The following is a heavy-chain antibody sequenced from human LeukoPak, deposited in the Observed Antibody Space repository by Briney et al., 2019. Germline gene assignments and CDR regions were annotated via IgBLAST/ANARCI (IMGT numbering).Heavy chain of an antibody. D-gene: IGHD6-19*01. CDR3: ARESAVAGYFDY. CDR1: GFTFSSYA. J-gene: IGHJ4*02. CDR2: ISYDGSNK. V-gene: IGHV3-30-3*01. Sequence: GGSLRLSCAASGFTFSSYAMHWVRQAPGKGLEWVAVISYDGSNKYYADSVKGRFTISRDNSKNTLYLQMNSLRAEDTAVYYCARESAVAGYFDYRGQGTLVTVSS.